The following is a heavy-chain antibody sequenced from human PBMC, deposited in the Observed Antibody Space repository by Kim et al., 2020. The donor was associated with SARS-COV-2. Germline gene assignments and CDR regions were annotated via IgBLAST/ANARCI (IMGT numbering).Heavy chain of an antibody. Sequence: SETLSLTCTVSGGSISSSSYYWGWIRQPPGKGLEWIGSIYYSGSTYYNPSLKSRVTISVDTSKNQFSLKLSSVTAADTAVYYCARARAGNWFDPWGQGTLVTVSS. CDR2: IYYSGST. J-gene: IGHJ5*02. CDR3: ARARAGNWFDP. V-gene: IGHV4-39*07. CDR1: GGSISSSSYY. D-gene: IGHD3-10*01.